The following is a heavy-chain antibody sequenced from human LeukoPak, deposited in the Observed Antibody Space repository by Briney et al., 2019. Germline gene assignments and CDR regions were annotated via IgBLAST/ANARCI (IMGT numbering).Heavy chain of an antibody. J-gene: IGHJ4*02. CDR3: ARGYDAYGYFDY. D-gene: IGHD5-12*01. V-gene: IGHV4-38-2*01. CDR1: ISSIHSGHY. Sequence: PSETLSLTCAVSISSIHSGHYWGWIRQPPGKGLEWIGTINHSGNTYYNSSLKSRISMSVDTSNKQFSLKLNSVTAADTAVSYCARGYDAYGYFDYWGQGTLVTVSS. CDR2: INHSGNT.